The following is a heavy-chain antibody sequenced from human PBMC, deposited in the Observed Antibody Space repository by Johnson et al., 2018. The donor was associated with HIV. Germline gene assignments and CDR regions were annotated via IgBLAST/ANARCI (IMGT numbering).Heavy chain of an antibody. D-gene: IGHD1-1*01. Sequence: MLLVESGGGLVQPAGSLRLSCAASGPTFSSFWMSLVRQPPATGLEWVATIKHDGSEEYYVDSVKGRFTISRDNAKNSLYRQMNSLRAQDTAVYYCARGHWAFDIWGQGTMVTVSS. CDR2: IKHDGSEE. CDR1: GPTFSSFW. CDR3: ARGHWAFDI. J-gene: IGHJ3*02. V-gene: IGHV3-7*01.